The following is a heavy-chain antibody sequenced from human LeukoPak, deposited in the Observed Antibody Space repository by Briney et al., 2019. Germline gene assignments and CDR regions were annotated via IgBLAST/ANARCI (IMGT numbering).Heavy chain of an antibody. CDR1: GFTFSSYA. D-gene: IGHD1-26*01. Sequence: GGSLRLSCAASGFTFSSYAMSWVRQAPGKGLEWVSGISGSGGSTYYADSVKGRFTISRDNSKNTLCLQMNSLRAEDTAVYYCAKDKSGSYSYFDYWGQGTLVTVSS. J-gene: IGHJ4*02. CDR2: ISGSGGST. CDR3: AKDKSGSYSYFDY. V-gene: IGHV3-23*01.